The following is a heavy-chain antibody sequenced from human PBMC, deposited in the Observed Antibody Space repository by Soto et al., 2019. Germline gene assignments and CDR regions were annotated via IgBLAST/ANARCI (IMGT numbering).Heavy chain of an antibody. Sequence: EASVKVSCKASGYTFTSYGISWVRQAPGQGLEWMGWISAYNGNTNYAQKLQGRVTMTTDTSTSTAYMELRSLRSDDTAVYYCARGGYYDSSGYYAELPYYFDYWGQGTLVTVSS. CDR2: ISAYNGNT. CDR1: GYTFTSYG. D-gene: IGHD3-22*01. CDR3: ARGGYYDSSGYYAELPYYFDY. V-gene: IGHV1-18*04. J-gene: IGHJ4*02.